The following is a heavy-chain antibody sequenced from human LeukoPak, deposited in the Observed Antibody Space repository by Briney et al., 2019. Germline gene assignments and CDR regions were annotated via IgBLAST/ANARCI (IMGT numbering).Heavy chain of an antibody. D-gene: IGHD6-13*01. Sequence: PGGSLRLSCEASGFTFNSYWMSWVRQAPGKGLEWVANIKQDGSEKYYVDSVKGRFTISRDNAKNSLYLQMNSLRAEDTAVYYCAKREDSSSWYFDYWGQGTLVTVSS. CDR2: IKQDGSEK. CDR1: GFTFNSYW. J-gene: IGHJ4*02. V-gene: IGHV3-7*01. CDR3: AKREDSSSWYFDY.